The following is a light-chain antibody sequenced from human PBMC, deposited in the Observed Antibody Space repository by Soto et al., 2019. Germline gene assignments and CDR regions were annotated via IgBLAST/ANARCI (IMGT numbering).Light chain of an antibody. CDR3: QQYGSSLLT. CDR1: QSVSSRS. Sequence: EIVLTQSPGTLSLSPGERATLSCRASQSVSSRSLAWYQQKPGQAPRLLISGASSRAADIPDRFSGSGSGTDFTLTINRLEPEDFAVYYCQQYGSSLLTFGPGTKVDIK. J-gene: IGKJ3*01. V-gene: IGKV3-20*01. CDR2: GAS.